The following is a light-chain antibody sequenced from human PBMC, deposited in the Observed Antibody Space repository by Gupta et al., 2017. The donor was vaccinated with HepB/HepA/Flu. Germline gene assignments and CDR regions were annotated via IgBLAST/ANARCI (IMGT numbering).Light chain of an antibody. CDR1: SSDVGGYNY. CDR3: SSYTSSSTWV. Sequence: SALTQPASVSGSPGQSITISCTGTSSDVGGYNYVSWYQQHAGKAHKLMIYDVSNRPSEVANRFSGSKSGNTASLTISGLQAEDEADYYCSSYTSSSTWVFGGGTKLTVL. J-gene: IGLJ3*02. CDR2: DVS. V-gene: IGLV2-14*01.